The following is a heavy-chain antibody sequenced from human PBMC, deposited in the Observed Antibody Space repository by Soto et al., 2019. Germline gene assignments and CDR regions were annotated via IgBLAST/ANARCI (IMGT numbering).Heavy chain of an antibody. CDR2: IIPILGIA. V-gene: IGHV1-69*02. CDR1: VGTFSSYT. J-gene: IGHJ4*02. D-gene: IGHD2-2*02. CDR3: AMEYCSSTSCYRDY. Sequence: QVQLVQSGAEVKKPGSSVKVSCKASVGTFSSYTISWVRQAPGQGLEWMGRIIPILGIANYAQQFQGRVTITADKSTSTAYMELRSLRSEDTAVYYCAMEYCSSTSCYRDYWGQGTLVTVSS.